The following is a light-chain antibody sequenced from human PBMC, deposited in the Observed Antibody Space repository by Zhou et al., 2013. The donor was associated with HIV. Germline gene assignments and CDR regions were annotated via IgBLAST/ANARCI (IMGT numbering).Light chain of an antibody. CDR2: DAS. Sequence: EIVLTQSPGTLSLSPGERATLSCRASQSVSGIYLAWYQQKPGQAPRLLIYDASTRPTGIPDRFSGSGSGTDFTLIISRMEPEDFAVYFCQQYGGSPRTFAEG. CDR3: QQYGGSPRT. CDR1: QSVSGIY. V-gene: IGKV3-20*01. J-gene: IGKJ1*01.